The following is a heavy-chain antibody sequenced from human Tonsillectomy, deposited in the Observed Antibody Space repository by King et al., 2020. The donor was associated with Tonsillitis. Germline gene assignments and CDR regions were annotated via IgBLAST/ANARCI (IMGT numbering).Heavy chain of an antibody. J-gene: IGHJ6*02. CDR1: GFTFSGSW. CDR3: ARGFYSGTYGMDA. Sequence: VQLVESGGGLVQPGGSLRLSCAASGFTFSGSWMHWVRQVPGKGLVWVSRINNDGSASSHTDSVKGRFTISRDNAQNTVYLQMNSVRVEDTAVYYCARGFYSGTYGMDAWGQGTTVTVSS. CDR2: INNDGSAS. V-gene: IGHV3-74*01. D-gene: IGHD3-16*01.